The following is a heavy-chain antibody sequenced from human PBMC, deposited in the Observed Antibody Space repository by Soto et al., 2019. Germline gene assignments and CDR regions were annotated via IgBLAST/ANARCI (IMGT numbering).Heavy chain of an antibody. D-gene: IGHD5-12*01. CDR3: ARGYEVDYYYYGLDV. Sequence: EERLEESGGGLVQPGGSLGLSCVGSGFTFRNYEVNWVRQAPGKGLEWIAYISSSGSTSYYADSVKGRFTISRDNAKNSVYLHMNSLRAEDTAVYSCARGYEVDYYYYGLDVWGLGTTVAVSS. V-gene: IGHV3-48*03. CDR1: GFTFRNYE. CDR2: ISSSGSTS. J-gene: IGHJ6*02.